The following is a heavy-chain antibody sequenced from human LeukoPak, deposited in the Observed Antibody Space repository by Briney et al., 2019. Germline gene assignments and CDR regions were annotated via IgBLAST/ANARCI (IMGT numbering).Heavy chain of an antibody. V-gene: IGHV4-61*02. Sequence: SETLSLTCTVSGGSISSGSYYWSWTRQPAGKGLEWIGRIYTSGSTNYNPSLKSRVTISVDTSKNQFSLKLSSVTAADTAVYYCASWVLSGCFDYWGQGTLVTVSS. D-gene: IGHD3-22*01. CDR2: IYTSGST. CDR1: GGSISSGSYY. CDR3: ASWVLSGCFDY. J-gene: IGHJ4*02.